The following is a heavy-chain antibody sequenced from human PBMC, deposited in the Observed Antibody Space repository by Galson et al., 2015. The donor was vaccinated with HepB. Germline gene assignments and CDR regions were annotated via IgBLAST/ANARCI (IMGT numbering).Heavy chain of an antibody. CDR2: ISYDGSNK. V-gene: IGHV3-30*04. D-gene: IGHD2-15*01. Sequence: SLRLSCAASGFTFGDYAMHWVRQAPGKGLEWVAVISYDGSNKYYADSVKGRFTISRDNSKNTLYLQMNSLRAEDTAVYYCARDPLGYCSGGSCYPDYWGQGTLVTVSS. CDR3: ARDPLGYCSGGSCYPDY. J-gene: IGHJ4*02. CDR1: GFTFGDYA.